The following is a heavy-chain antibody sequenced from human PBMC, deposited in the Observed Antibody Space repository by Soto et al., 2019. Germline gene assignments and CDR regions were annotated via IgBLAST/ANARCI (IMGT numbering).Heavy chain of an antibody. CDR2: ISYDGSNK. CDR1: GFTFSSYA. D-gene: IGHD6-6*01. J-gene: IGHJ6*02. Sequence: GGSLRLSCAASGFTFSSYAMHWVRQAPGKGLEWVAVISYDGSNKYYADSVKGRFTISRDNSKNTLYLQMNSLRAEDTAVYYCAPRAALHSYYYGMDVWGQGTTVTVSS. V-gene: IGHV3-30-3*01. CDR3: APRAALHSYYYGMDV.